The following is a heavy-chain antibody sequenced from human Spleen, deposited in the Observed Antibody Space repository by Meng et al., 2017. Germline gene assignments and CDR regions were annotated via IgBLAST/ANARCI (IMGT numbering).Heavy chain of an antibody. CDR3: ARGPFGLVHWFDP. J-gene: IGHJ5*02. V-gene: IGHV4-30-4*01. CDR2: IYYSGST. Sequence: QVQLQDSGPGLVKPSQTRCLTWTVSGGSISSGDYYWSWIRQRPGKGLEWIGYIYYSGSTYYNPSLKSRVTISVDTSKNQFSLKLSSVTAADTAVYYCARGPFGLVHWFDPWGQGTLVTVSS. CDR1: GGSISSGDYY. D-gene: IGHD3-3*01.